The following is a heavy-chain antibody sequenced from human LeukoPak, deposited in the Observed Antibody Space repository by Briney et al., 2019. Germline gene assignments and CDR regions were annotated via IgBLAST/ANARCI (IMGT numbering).Heavy chain of an antibody. CDR1: EFSITDHW. V-gene: IGHV3-74*03. D-gene: IGHD3-10*01. CDR3: ATVFKGTSLQDY. CDR2: MKSDERSA. Sequence: PGGSLRLSCVASEFSITDHWMYWVRQPPGRGLVWVSRMKSDERSAVYADSVKGRFTISRDNAKNTVYLQMNSLRVEDSAVYYCATVFKGTSLQDYWGQGTLVTVSS. J-gene: IGHJ4*02.